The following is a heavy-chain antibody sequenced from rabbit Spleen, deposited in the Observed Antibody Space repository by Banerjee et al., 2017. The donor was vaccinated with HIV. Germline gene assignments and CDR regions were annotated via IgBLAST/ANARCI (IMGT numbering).Heavy chain of an antibody. D-gene: IGHD7-1*01. V-gene: IGHV1S40*01. Sequence: QSLEGSGGGLVQPEGTLALTCKASGFSFRSSAYICWGRQAPGKGLEWISCIAGSSSGFTYSATWAKGRFTISKTSPTTVTLQMTSLTVADTATYFCARGDTDYGTAIARLALWGPGTLVTVS. CDR1: GFSFRSSAY. CDR3: ARGDTDYGTAIARLAL. CDR2: IAGSSSGFT. J-gene: IGHJ3*01.